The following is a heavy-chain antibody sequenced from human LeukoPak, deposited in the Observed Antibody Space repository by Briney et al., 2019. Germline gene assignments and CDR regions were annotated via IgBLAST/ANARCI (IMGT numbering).Heavy chain of an antibody. V-gene: IGHV3-66*02. CDR1: GFTVSNNY. Sequence: GGSLRLSCAASGFTVSNNYMSWVRQAPGKGLEWVSVIYSGGTTKYADSVKGRFTISRDNSKNTLYLQMNSLRAEDTAVYYCARLNYDFWSGVWEGYYMDVWGKGTTVTVSS. CDR2: IYSGGTT. J-gene: IGHJ6*03. D-gene: IGHD3-3*01. CDR3: ARLNYDFWSGVWEGYYMDV.